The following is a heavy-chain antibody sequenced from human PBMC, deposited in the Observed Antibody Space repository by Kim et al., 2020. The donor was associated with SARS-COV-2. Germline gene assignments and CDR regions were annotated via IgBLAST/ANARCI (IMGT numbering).Heavy chain of an antibody. CDR1: GDSVSSNSAA. CDR3: ASEAENWKRGGGYYYGMDV. D-gene: IGHD1-1*01. J-gene: IGHJ6*02. CDR2: TYYRSKWYN. Sequence: SQTLSLTCAISGDSVSSNSAAWNWIRQSPSRGLEWLGRTYYRSKWYNDYAVSVKSRITINPDTSKNQFSLQLNSVTPEDTAVYYCASEAENWKRGGGYYYGMDVWGQGTTVTVSS. V-gene: IGHV6-1*01.